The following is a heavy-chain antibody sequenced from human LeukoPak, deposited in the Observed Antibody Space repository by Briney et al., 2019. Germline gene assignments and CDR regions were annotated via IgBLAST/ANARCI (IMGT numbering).Heavy chain of an antibody. Sequence: GGSLRLSCAASGFTFSSYGMHWVRQAPGKGLEWVTLISYDGSNKYYVDSVQGRFTISRDNSKSTLYLQMYSLRVEDTGVYYCAGGYYYADYWGQGTLVTVSS. CDR3: AGGYYYADY. CDR2: ISYDGSNK. V-gene: IGHV3-30*03. CDR1: GFTFSSYG. D-gene: IGHD3-10*01. J-gene: IGHJ4*02.